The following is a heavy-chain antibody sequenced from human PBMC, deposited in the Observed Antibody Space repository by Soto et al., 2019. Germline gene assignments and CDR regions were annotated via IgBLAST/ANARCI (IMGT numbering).Heavy chain of an antibody. Sequence: SETLSLTCTVSGGSISSYYWSWIRQPPGKGLEWIGYIYYSGSTNYNPSLKSRVTISVDTSKNQFSLKLSSVTAADTAGYYCARADYRNYGGGNYFDYWGQGTLVTVSS. J-gene: IGHJ4*02. CDR3: ARADYRNYGGGNYFDY. CDR1: GGSISSYY. D-gene: IGHD4-4*01. CDR2: IYYSGST. V-gene: IGHV4-59*01.